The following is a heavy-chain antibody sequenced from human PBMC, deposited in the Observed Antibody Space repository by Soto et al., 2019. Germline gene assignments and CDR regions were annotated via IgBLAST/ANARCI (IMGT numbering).Heavy chain of an antibody. CDR3: ARLRYSYGPRWWYFDL. CDR1: GGSISSYY. J-gene: IGHJ2*01. CDR2: IYYSGST. Sequence: SETLSLTCTVSGGSISSYYWSWIRQPPGKGLEWIGYIYYSGSTNYNPSLKSRVTISVDTSKNQFSLKLSSVTAADTAVYYCARLRYSYGPRWWYFDLWGRGTLATVSS. V-gene: IGHV4-59*01. D-gene: IGHD5-18*01.